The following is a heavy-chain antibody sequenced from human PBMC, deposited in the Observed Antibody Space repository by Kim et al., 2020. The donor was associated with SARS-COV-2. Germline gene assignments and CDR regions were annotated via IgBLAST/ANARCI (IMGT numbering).Heavy chain of an antibody. Sequence: YTESVEVRLTISRDNAQNSVYLQMNSLRDEDTAVYYCVRDVGSSTWFGDHWGPGTLVTVSS. CDR3: VRDVGSSTWFGDH. D-gene: IGHD6-13*01. V-gene: IGHV3-48*02. J-gene: IGHJ4*02.